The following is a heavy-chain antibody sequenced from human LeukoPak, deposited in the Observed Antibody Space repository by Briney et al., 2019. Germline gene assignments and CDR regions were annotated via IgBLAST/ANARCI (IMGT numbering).Heavy chain of an antibody. CDR3: GRPPYSSGYYYQVKY. D-gene: IGHD3-22*01. CDR1: GLTFRISA. CDR2: IATGFDT. J-gene: IGHJ4*02. V-gene: IGHV3-23*01. Sequence: GGSLRLSCVVSGLTFRISAMSWVRQTPGKGLQCVSTIATGFDTWYADSVRGRFTISRDNSKNTLYLQMNSLRAEDTAVYYCGRPPYSSGYYYQVKYWGQGTLVTVSS.